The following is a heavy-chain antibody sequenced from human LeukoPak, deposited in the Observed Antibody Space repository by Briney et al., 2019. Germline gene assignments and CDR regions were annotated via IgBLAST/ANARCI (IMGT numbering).Heavy chain of an antibody. CDR3: ARNFANFDY. J-gene: IGHJ4*02. Sequence: GGSLRLSCSASGFTFSSYWMNWVRQVPGKGLVWVSRIKSDGSSTTYADFVKGRFTISRDNAKNTLYLQMNSLKGEDTAVYYCARNFANFDYWGQGTLVTVSS. CDR2: IKSDGSST. D-gene: IGHD3-9*01. CDR1: GFTFSSYW. V-gene: IGHV3-74*01.